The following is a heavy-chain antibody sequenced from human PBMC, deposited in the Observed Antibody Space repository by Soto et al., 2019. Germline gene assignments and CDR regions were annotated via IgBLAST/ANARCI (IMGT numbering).Heavy chain of an antibody. CDR3: ARAGCDGGSCYTSVGLRYGMDV. CDR2: ISYDGNNK. J-gene: IGHJ6*04. Sequence: QVQLVESGGGVVQPGRSLRLSCAASGFNFSSYVMYLFRQAPGKGLELVAVISYDGNNKYDVDSVKGRCTISRDNSTDPLYLQMNRLRGEDTAVYYCARAGCDGGSCYTSVGLRYGMDVWGKGTTVTVSS. V-gene: IGHV3-30-3*01. D-gene: IGHD2-15*01. CDR1: GFNFSSYV.